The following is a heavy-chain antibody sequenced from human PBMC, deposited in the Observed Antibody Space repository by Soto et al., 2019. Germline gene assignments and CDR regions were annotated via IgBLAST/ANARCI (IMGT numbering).Heavy chain of an antibody. V-gene: IGHV3-30*04. CDR2: ISYDGKNT. CDR3: ARGMFDILSGYRT. D-gene: IGHD3-9*01. Sequence: QVQLVESGGGVVQPGRSLRLSCGASGFTFSTYAMHWVRLAPGKGPEWVAGISYDGKNTFSADSVKGRFTVSRDNSKNTLFLQMNSLRVEDTAVYYCARGMFDILSGYRTWGQGTLVTVSS. CDR1: GFTFSTYA. J-gene: IGHJ4*02.